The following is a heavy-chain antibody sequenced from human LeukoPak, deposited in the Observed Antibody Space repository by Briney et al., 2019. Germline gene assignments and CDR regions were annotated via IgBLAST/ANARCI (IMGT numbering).Heavy chain of an antibody. CDR2: ISSSSSYI. CDR3: ARGIYCSSTSCSVHFDY. D-gene: IGHD2-2*01. J-gene: IGHJ4*02. Sequence: PGGSLRLSCAASGFTFSSYSMNWVRQAPGKGLEWVSSISSSSSYIYYADSVKGRFTISRDNAKNSLYLQMNSLRAEDTAVYYCARGIYCSSTSCSVHFDYWGQGTLVTVSS. V-gene: IGHV3-21*01. CDR1: GFTFSSYS.